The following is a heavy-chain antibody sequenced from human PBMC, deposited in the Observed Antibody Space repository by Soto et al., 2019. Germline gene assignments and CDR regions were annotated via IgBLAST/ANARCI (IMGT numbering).Heavy chain of an antibody. CDR3: AISSEKSIMMTFGGGTLDY. J-gene: IGHJ4*02. CDR2: IIPIFGTA. V-gene: IGHV1-69*12. CDR1: GGTFSSYA. D-gene: IGHD3-16*01. Sequence: QVQLVQSGAEVKKPGSSVKVSCKASGGTFSSYAISWVRQATGQGLEWMGGIIPIFGTANYAQKFQGRVTITADESTSTAYMELSSLRSEDKAVSYCAISSEKSIMMTFGGGTLDYWGQGTLVTVSS.